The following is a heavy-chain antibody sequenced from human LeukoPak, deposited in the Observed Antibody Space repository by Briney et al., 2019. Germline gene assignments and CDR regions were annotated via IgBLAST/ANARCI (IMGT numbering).Heavy chain of an antibody. CDR1: GFTFSTYT. D-gene: IGHD4-17*01. Sequence: GGSLTLSCVASGFTFSTYTMNWIRQAPGKGLEWVSGSIGSGGSAFYADSVKGRFSISRDTSKNTLFLHMNNLRAGDTAVYYCAKDRSGDYYFDYWGQGTLVTVSS. J-gene: IGHJ4*02. V-gene: IGHV3-23*01. CDR3: AKDRSGDYYFDY. CDR2: SIGSGGSA.